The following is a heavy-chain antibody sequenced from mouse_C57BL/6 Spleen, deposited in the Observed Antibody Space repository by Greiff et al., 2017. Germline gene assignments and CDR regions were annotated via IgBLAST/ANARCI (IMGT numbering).Heavy chain of an antibody. J-gene: IGHJ3*01. CDR2: INPSNGGT. V-gene: IGHV1-53*01. D-gene: IGHD1-1*01. Sequence: QVQLQQPGTELVKPGASVKLSCKASGYTFTSYGMHWVKQRPGQGLEWIGNINPSNGGTNYNEKFKSKATLTVDKSTSTAYMQLSSLTSEDSAVYYCARSGYYGIYWFAYWGQGTLVTVSA. CDR1: GYTFTSYG. CDR3: ARSGYYGIYWFAY.